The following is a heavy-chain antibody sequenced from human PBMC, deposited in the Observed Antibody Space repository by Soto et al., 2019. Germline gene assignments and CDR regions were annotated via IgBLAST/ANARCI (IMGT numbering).Heavy chain of an antibody. CDR1: GFSVSNSF. V-gene: IGHV3-53*01. D-gene: IGHD3-22*01. J-gene: IGHJ3*01. CDR3: ARALPSSYGSGGYRVVAFDL. CDR2: IYSGGNT. Sequence: EVQLVESGGGLIQPGGSLRLSCAASGFSVSNSFMTWVRQAPGTGLEWVSIIYSGGNTFYADSVKGRFTISRDNSNNTLYLQMNSLRAEDAAVYYCARALPSSYGSGGYRVVAFDLWGQGTMVTVSS.